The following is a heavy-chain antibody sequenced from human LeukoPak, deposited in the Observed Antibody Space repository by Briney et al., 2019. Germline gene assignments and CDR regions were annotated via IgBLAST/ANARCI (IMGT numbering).Heavy chain of an antibody. CDR3: VVGGVMVRGAPSPSQPPS. Sequence: GGSLRLSCAASGFTFSNHSMNWVRQAPGKGLEWVSYISSSSSTIYYADSVKGRFTISRDNAKNSLYLQMNSLRAEDTAVYYCVVGGVMVRGAPSPSQPPSWGQGTLVTVSS. V-gene: IGHV3-48*04. J-gene: IGHJ5*02. D-gene: IGHD3-10*01. CDR2: ISSSSSTI. CDR1: GFTFSNHS.